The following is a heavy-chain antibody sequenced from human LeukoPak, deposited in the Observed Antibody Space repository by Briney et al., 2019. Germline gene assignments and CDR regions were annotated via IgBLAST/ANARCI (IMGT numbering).Heavy chain of an antibody. J-gene: IGHJ4*02. CDR1: GGSFSGYY. Sequence: KPSGTLSLTCAVYGGSFSGYYWSWIRQPPGKGLEWIGEINHSGSTNYNPSLKSRVTISVDTSKNQFSLKLSSVTAADTAVYYCARGREELVVPAYYFDYWGQGTLVTVSS. CDR2: INHSGST. CDR3: ARGREELVVPAYYFDY. D-gene: IGHD2-2*01. V-gene: IGHV4-34*01.